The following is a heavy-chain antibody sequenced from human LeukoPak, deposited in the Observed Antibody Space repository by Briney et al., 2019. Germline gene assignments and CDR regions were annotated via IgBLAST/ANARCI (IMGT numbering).Heavy chain of an antibody. J-gene: IGHJ4*02. CDR1: GGSISSSNW. CDR2: IYHSGST. Sequence: SETLSLTCAVSGGSISSSNWWSWVRQPPGKGLEWIGEIYHSGSTYYNPSLKSRVTISVDRSKNQFSLKLSSVTAADTAVYYCASCDFWNGYYCYWGQGTLVTVSS. CDR3: ASCDFWNGYYCY. D-gene: IGHD3-3*01. V-gene: IGHV4-4*02.